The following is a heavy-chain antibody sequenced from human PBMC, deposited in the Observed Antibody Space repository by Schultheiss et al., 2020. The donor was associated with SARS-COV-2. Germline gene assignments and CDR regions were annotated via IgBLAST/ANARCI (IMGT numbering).Heavy chain of an antibody. CDR3: ARDLASWFGNLLYLFDY. D-gene: IGHD3-10*01. Sequence: SETLSLTCTVSGGSISSYYWSWIRQPAGKGLEWIGRIYTSGSTNYNPSLKSRVTMSVDTSKNQFSLKLSSVTAADTAVYYCARDLASWFGNLLYLFDYWGQGTLVTVAS. V-gene: IGHV4-4*07. J-gene: IGHJ4*02. CDR2: IYTSGST. CDR1: GGSISSYY.